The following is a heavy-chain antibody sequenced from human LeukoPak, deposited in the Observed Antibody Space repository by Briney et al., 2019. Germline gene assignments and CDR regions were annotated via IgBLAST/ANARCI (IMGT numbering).Heavy chain of an antibody. CDR1: GYTFTSYD. V-gene: IGHV1-8*01. Sequence: ASVKVSCKASGYTFTSYDINWVRQATGQGLEWMGWMNPNSGNTGYAQEFQGRVTMTRNTSISTAYMEPSSLRSEDTAVYYCARVPDYSNYWDFDYWGQGTLVTVSS. CDR3: ARVPDYSNYWDFDY. J-gene: IGHJ4*02. D-gene: IGHD4-11*01. CDR2: MNPNSGNT.